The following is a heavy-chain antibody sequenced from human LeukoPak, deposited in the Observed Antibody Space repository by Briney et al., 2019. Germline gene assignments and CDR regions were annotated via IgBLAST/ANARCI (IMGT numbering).Heavy chain of an antibody. V-gene: IGHV4-59*01. CDR2: IYYSGST. CDR3: ARENWNPSVFDY. Sequence: SETLSLTCTVSGGSISSYYWSWIRQPSGKGLEWIGYIYYSGSTNYNPSLKSRVTISVDTSKNQFSLKLSSVTAADTAVYYCARENWNPSVFDYWGQGTLVTVSS. J-gene: IGHJ4*02. D-gene: IGHD1-1*01. CDR1: GGSISSYY.